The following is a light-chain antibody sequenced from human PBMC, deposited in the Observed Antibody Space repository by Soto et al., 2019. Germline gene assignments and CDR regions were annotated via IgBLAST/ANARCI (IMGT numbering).Light chain of an antibody. CDR2: ETS. V-gene: IGLV2-14*01. J-gene: IGLJ3*02. Sequence: QSALTQPASVSGSPGQSITISCTGTSSDVGTYNYVSWYQQHPGKAPRLMIYETSNRPSGVSNRFSGSKSGNTASLTISGLQAEDEADYYCVSYTGSSIFVFGGGTKLTVL. CDR3: VSYTGSSIFV. CDR1: SSDVGTYNY.